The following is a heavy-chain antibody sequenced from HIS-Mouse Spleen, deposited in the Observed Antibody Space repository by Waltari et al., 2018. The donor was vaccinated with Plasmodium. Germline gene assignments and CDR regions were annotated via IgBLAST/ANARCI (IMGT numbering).Heavy chain of an antibody. D-gene: IGHD3-3*01. CDR2: INHSGST. V-gene: IGHV4-34*01. Sequence: QVQLQQWGAGLLKPSATLSLTCAVYGGSFSGSYWSWIRQPPGKGLEWIGEINHSGSTNYNPSLKSRVTISVDTSKNQFSLKLSSVTAADTAVYYCARVTSSGVYWYFDLWGRGTLVTVSS. CDR1: GGSFSGSY. CDR3: ARVTSSGVYWYFDL. J-gene: IGHJ2*01.